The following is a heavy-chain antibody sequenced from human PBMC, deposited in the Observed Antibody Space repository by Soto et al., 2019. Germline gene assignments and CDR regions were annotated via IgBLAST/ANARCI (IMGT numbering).Heavy chain of an antibody. CDR1: GGTFSNYP. J-gene: IGHJ4*02. D-gene: IGHD2-21*02. V-gene: IGHV1-69*01. CDR3: ALGLYCGGGCYSHFDY. Sequence: VQLVQSGAEVKKPGSSVKVSCKASGGTFSNYPFIWVRQSPGQGLDWMVGIIPIFGTTDYGQRVQGRVTITADDSTNTAYMELSSLRSDDTAVYYCALGLYCGGGCYSHFDYWGQGTLVTVSS. CDR2: IIPIFGTT.